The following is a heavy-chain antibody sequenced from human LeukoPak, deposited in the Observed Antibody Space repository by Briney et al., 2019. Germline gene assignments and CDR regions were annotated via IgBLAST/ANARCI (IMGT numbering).Heavy chain of an antibody. CDR3: ARGATTVTPTYYYYYYYMDV. J-gene: IGHJ6*03. V-gene: IGHV4-34*01. D-gene: IGHD4-17*01. CDR2: INHSGST. CDR1: GGSFSGYY. Sequence: SETLSLTCAVYGGSFSGYYWSWIRQPPGKGLEWIGEINHSGSTNYNPSLKSRVTISVDTSKNQFSLKLSSVTAADTAVYYCARGATTVTPTYYYYYYYMDVWGKGTTVTVSS.